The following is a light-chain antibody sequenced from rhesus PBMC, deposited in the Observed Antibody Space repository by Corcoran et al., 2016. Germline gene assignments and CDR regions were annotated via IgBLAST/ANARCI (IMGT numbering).Light chain of an antibody. V-gene: IGKV1-22*01. CDR2: KAC. J-gene: IGKJ2*01. CDR1: QSISSW. Sequence: DIQMTQSPSSLSASVGDTVTITCRASQSISSWLAWYQQKPGKAPKLLIYKACSLRSGVPSRFSGSGSGTNFTLTISSLQSEDFATYCCQQYSSSPYSFGQGTKVEIK. CDR3: QQYSSSPYS.